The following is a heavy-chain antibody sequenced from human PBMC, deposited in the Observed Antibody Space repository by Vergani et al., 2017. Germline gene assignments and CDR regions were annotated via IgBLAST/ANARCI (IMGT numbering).Heavy chain of an antibody. V-gene: IGHV3-7*01. CDR3: ARDTPYYDILTGPMMDAFDI. CDR1: GFTFSSYW. D-gene: IGHD3-9*01. Sequence: EVQLVESGGGLVQPGGSLRPSCAASGFTFSSYWMSWVRQAPGTGLEWVANIKQDGSEKYYVDSLKGRFTISRDNAKNSLYLQMNSLRAEDTAVYYCARDTPYYDILTGPMMDAFDIWGQGTMVTVSS. J-gene: IGHJ3*02. CDR2: IKQDGSEK.